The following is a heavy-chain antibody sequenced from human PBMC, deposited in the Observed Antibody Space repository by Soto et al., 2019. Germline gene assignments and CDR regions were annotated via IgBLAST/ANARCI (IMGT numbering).Heavy chain of an antibody. CDR3: ARSSYSSGYYYVFDY. CDR1: GGTFSSYA. D-gene: IGHD3-22*01. CDR2: TIPIFGTA. V-gene: IGHV1-69*06. Sequence: QVQLVQSGAEVKKPGSSVKVSCKASGGTFSSYAISWVRQAPGQGLEWMGGTIPIFGTANYAQKFQGRVTITADKSTSTAYMELSSLRSEDTAVYYCARSSYSSGYYYVFDYWGQGTLVTVSS. J-gene: IGHJ4*02.